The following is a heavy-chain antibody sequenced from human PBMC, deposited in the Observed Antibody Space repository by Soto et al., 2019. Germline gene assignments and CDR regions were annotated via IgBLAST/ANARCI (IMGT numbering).Heavy chain of an antibody. Sequence: ASVKVSFTSSANTLTGYNLHWVRQAPGQGLEWMGCINPNSGGTKYARKLQGRLNMTRDRSINTVYMELRRLRSDDTAIYYCTSATRDEVPYFNGLDFWGEGTTVTVSS. CDR2: INPNSGGT. J-gene: IGHJ6*04. V-gene: IGHV1-2*02. CDR1: ANTLTGYN. D-gene: IGHD3-10*01. CDR3: TSATRDEVPYFNGLDF.